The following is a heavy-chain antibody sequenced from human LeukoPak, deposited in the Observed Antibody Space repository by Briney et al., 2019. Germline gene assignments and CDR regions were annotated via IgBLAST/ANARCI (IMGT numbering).Heavy chain of an antibody. CDR1: GDSISSSPYY. CDR2: IYYSGST. D-gene: IGHD1-26*01. J-gene: IGHJ4*02. Sequence: SETLSLTCTVSGDSISSSPYYWVWLRQPPGTGLEWIGSIYYSGSTYYNPSLKSRVTISVDTSKNQFSLKLSSVTAADTAVYYCARLRRVGATPFDYWGQGTLVTVSS. CDR3: ARLRRVGATPFDY. V-gene: IGHV4-39*07.